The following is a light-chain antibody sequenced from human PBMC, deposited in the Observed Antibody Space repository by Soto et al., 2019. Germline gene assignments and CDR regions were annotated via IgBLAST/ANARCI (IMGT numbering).Light chain of an antibody. CDR2: GAS. Sequence: EIVLTQSPGTLPLSPGERATLSCRASQTVTNTYLAWYQQKSGQAPNFLIYGASNRATGIPDRFSGSGSGTDFTLTISRLEPEDFAVYYCQQYGTLPPTFGGGTKVEI. CDR3: QQYGTLPPT. V-gene: IGKV3-20*01. CDR1: QTVTNTY. J-gene: IGKJ4*01.